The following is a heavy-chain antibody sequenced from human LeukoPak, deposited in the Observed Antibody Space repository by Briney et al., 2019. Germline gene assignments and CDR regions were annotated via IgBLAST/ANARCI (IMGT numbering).Heavy chain of an antibody. V-gene: IGHV1-18*01. CDR2: ISAYNGNT. D-gene: IGHD3-22*01. Sequence: ASVKVSCKASGYTFTSYGISWVRQAPGQGLEWMGWISAYNGNTNYAQKLQGRVTMTTDTSTSTAYMELRSLRSDDTAVYYCAREERGYYDSSGYSDLMDVWGKGTTVTVSS. J-gene: IGHJ6*03. CDR3: AREERGYYDSSGYSDLMDV. CDR1: GYTFTSYG.